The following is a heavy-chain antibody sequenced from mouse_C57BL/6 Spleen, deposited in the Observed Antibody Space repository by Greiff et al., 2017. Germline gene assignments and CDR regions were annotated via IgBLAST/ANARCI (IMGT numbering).Heavy chain of an antibody. CDR2: IDPETGGT. Sequence: VQLQQSGAELVRPGASVTLSCKASGYTFTDYEMHWVKQTPVHGLEWIGAIDPETGGTAYNQKFKGKAILTADKSSSTAYMELRSLTSEDSAVDYCTRKDPNLLLRSLDYWGQGTTLTVSS. CDR3: TRKDPNLLLRSLDY. D-gene: IGHD1-1*01. CDR1: GYTFTDYE. J-gene: IGHJ2*01. V-gene: IGHV1-15*01.